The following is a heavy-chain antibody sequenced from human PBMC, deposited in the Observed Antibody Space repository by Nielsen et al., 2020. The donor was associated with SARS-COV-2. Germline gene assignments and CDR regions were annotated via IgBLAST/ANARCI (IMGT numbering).Heavy chain of an antibody. J-gene: IGHJ4*02. CDR1: GFNFSNYG. CDR3: AKDWTAIVVVPSGGVDY. Sequence: GESLKISCAASGFNFSNYGMHRGRQAPGKGLEGVAAISYDGSNKYYGDSVKGRFTISRDNSKNTLYLQMSSLREEDTAVYYCAKDWTAIVVVPSGGVDYWGQGTLVTVSS. V-gene: IGHV3-30*18. D-gene: IGHD2-15*01. CDR2: ISYDGSNK.